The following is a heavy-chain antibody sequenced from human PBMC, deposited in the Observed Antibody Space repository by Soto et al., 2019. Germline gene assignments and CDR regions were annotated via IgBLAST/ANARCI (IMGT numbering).Heavy chain of an antibody. V-gene: IGHV5-51*01. CDR3: ARRGAVAGTNAFDI. D-gene: IGHD6-19*01. J-gene: IGHJ3*02. CDR2: IYPGDSDT. CDR1: GKSSSPYC. Sequence: SPGNRSGKSSSPYCVLRVRQMPGKGLEWMGIIYPGDSDTRYSPSFQGQVTISADKSISTAYLQWSSLKASDTAMYYCARRGAVAGTNAFDIWGQGTMVTVSS.